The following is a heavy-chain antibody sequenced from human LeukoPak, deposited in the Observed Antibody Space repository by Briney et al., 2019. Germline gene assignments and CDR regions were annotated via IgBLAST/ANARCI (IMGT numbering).Heavy chain of an antibody. J-gene: IGHJ6*02. V-gene: IGHV3-7*01. CDR3: ARTTLPEYYYYYYGMDV. CDR2: IKQDGSEK. Sequence: GGSLRLSCAASGFTFSRYWMSWVRQAPGKGLEWLANIKQDGSEKYYVDSVKGRFTISRDNAKNSLYLQMNSLRAEDTAVYYCARTTLPEYYYYYYGMDVWGQGTTVTVSS. CDR1: GFTFSRYW. D-gene: IGHD1-14*01.